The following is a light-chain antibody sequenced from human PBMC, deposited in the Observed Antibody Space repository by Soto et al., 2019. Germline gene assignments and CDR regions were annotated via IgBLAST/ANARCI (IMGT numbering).Light chain of an antibody. V-gene: IGLV2-14*02. J-gene: IGLJ2*01. Sequence: QSALTQPASVSGSPGQSITISCTRSSTDFENYNLVSWYQHCPDKAPKLIIYEGTKRPSEISDRFSGSKTGNTASLTISGLQAEDEADYYCSSYTDTISVVFGGGTKLTVL. CDR1: STDFENYNL. CDR2: EGT. CDR3: SSYTDTISVV.